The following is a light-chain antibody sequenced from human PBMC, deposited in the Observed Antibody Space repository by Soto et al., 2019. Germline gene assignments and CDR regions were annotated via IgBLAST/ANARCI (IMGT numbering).Light chain of an antibody. Sequence: EIVLTQSPGTLALSPGERGTVSCRASQSVSNNYLAWYQQKPGQAPRLLIYGTSARATGIPATFSGSGSGTEFTLTISSLQSEDFAVYYCQQYNNWPTFGQGTRLEI. CDR1: QSVSNN. J-gene: IGKJ5*01. CDR3: QQYNNWPT. V-gene: IGKV3-15*01. CDR2: GTS.